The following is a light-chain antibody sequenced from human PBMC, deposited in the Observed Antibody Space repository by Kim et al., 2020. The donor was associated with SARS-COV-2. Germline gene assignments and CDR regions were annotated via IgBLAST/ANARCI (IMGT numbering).Light chain of an antibody. Sequence: LSVSPGERATLSCRASQNIGRNLAWYQQKPGQVPRLLVYGASTRATGISARFSGSGSETEFTLTISSLQSEDFAVYYCQQYNALYTFGPGTKLEIK. CDR3: QQYNALYT. J-gene: IGKJ2*01. V-gene: IGKV3D-15*01. CDR1: QNIGRN. CDR2: GAS.